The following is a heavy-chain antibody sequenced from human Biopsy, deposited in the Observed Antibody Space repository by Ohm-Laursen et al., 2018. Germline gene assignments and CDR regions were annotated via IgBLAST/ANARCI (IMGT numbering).Heavy chain of an antibody. D-gene: IGHD2-21*01. V-gene: IGHV3-23*01. Sequence: LRLSLTAPGFTFSHHCLARGRPASGEGLGVVSGIRDSGDSAYYADSVKGRFTISRDNSRNTLYLQMNSLRAEDTAVYFCTNHYCGGITCLMNFWGQGTLVTVSS. J-gene: IGHJ4*02. CDR3: TNHYCGGITCLMNF. CDR2: IRDSGDSA. CDR1: GFTFSHHC.